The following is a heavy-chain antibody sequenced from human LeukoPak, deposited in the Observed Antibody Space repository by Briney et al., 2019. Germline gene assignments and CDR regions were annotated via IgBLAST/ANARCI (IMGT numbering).Heavy chain of an antibody. CDR3: ASFWSHYYYMDV. Sequence: GGSLRLSCTVSGFTFDSYATIWVRQAPGKGLEWISSISRGSTYIYYADSVRGRFTISRDNARDSLFLQMNNLRAEDTAVYYCASFWSHYYYMDVWGKGTTVLVSS. CDR2: ISRGSTYI. V-gene: IGHV3-21*01. D-gene: IGHD3-3*01. CDR1: GFTFDSYA. J-gene: IGHJ6*03.